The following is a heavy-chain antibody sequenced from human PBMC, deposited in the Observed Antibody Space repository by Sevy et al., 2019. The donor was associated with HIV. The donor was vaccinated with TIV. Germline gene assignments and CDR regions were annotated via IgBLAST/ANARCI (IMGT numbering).Heavy chain of an antibody. V-gene: IGHV4-59*01. CDR1: GGSISSYY. CDR3: AREIVVVPAAMGALHYYYYMDV. D-gene: IGHD2-2*01. J-gene: IGHJ6*03. CDR2: IYYSGST. Sequence: SEALSLTCTVSGGSISSYYWSWIRQPPGKGLEGIGYIYYSGSTNYNPSLKSRVTISVDTSKNQFSLKLSSVTAADTAVYYCAREIVVVPAAMGALHYYYYMDVWGKGTTVTVSS.